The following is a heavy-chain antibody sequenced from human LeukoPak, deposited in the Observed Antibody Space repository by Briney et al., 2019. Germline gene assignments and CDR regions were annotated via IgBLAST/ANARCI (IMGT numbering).Heavy chain of an antibody. CDR1: GFTFSTYA. CDR3: AKETVAAPPIDY. J-gene: IGHJ4*02. CDR2: ISGGDHKT. V-gene: IGHV3-23*01. D-gene: IGHD6-19*01. Sequence: GGSLRLSCAASGFTFSTYAMSWVRQAPGKGLEWVSAISGGDHKTYNADSVKGRFTISRDDSKNTLYLQMNSLRAEDTAVYYCAKETVAAPPIDYWGQGTRVTVSS.